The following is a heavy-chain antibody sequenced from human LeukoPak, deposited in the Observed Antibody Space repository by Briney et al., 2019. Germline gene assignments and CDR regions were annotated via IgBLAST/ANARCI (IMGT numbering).Heavy chain of an antibody. D-gene: IGHD3-10*02. CDR1: GGSISSSSYY. CDR2: IYYSGST. J-gene: IGHJ5*02. CDR3: SISYVPGKDAYFDL. V-gene: IGHV4-39*07. Sequence: SETLSLTCTVSGGSISSSSYYWGWIRQPPGKGLEWIGSIYYSGSTYYNPSLKSRVTISVDTSKNQFSLKLSSVTAADTAMYYCSISYVPGKDAYFDLRGQGTLVTVSS.